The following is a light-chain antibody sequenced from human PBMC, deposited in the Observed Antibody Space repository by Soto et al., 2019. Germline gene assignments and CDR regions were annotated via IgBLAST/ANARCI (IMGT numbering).Light chain of an antibody. CDR1: QGIRNN. Sequence: AIQMTQSPSSLSASVGDRVTITCRASQGIRNNLGWYQQKPGKAPKLLIYAASNLQSGVPSRFSGSGSGTDFPLSISSLQPEDFATYYCLPDYNWTVGQGNKVEIK. V-gene: IGKV1-6*01. CDR2: AAS. CDR3: LPDYNWT. J-gene: IGKJ1*01.